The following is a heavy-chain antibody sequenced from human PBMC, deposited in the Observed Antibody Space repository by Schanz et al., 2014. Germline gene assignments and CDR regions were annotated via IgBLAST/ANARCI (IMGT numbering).Heavy chain of an antibody. Sequence: QVQLVESGGGVVQPGRSLRLSCAASGFTFSSYGMHWVRQAPGKGLEWVAAMSYDGSIKYYGDSVKGRFTISRDNSKNTLFLQMNSLRVEDSAIYYCAKDISDTSGKDDYWGQGTLVTVSS. V-gene: IGHV3-33*06. D-gene: IGHD3-22*01. CDR3: AKDISDTSGKDDY. CDR1: GFTFSSYG. CDR2: MSYDGSIK. J-gene: IGHJ4*02.